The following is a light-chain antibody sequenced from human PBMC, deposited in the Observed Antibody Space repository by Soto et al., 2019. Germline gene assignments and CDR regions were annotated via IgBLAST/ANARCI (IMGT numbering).Light chain of an antibody. CDR3: NSYTSSSTPYV. Sequence: QSLLTQPASVSGSPGQSITISCTGTGSDVGGYNYVSWYQQHPGKAPKLMIYEVSNRPSGVSNRFSGSKSGNTASLTISGLQAEDEADYYCNSYTSSSTPYVFGTGTKVTVL. CDR1: GSDVGGYNY. V-gene: IGLV2-14*01. CDR2: EVS. J-gene: IGLJ1*01.